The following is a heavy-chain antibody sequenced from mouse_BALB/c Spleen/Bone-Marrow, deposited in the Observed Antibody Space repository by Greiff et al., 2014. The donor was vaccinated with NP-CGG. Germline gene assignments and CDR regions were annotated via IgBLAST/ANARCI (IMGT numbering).Heavy chain of an antibody. CDR2: IHYSGST. V-gene: IGHV3-1*02. D-gene: IGHD1-2*01. J-gene: IGHJ3*01. Sequence: VQLQQSGPDLVKPSQSLSLTCTVTGYSITSGYGWHWIRQFPGNKLEWMAYIHYSGSTSYNPSLKSRISITRDTSKNQFFLQLNSVTTEDTATYYCAREARTTARFAYWGQGTLVTVSA. CDR1: GYSITSGYG. CDR3: AREARTTARFAY.